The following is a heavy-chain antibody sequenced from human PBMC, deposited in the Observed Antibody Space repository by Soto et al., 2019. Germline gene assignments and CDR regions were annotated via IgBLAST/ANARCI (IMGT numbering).Heavy chain of an antibody. V-gene: IGHV3-30*18. D-gene: IGHD3-22*01. CDR1: GFTFSSYA. CDR3: AKDRDSSGYYISFFAY. CDR2: ISYDGSNK. Sequence: PGGSLRLACAASGFTFSSYAMSWVRQAPGKGLEWVAVISYDGSNKYYADSVKGRFTISRDNSKNTLYLQMNSLRAEDTAVYYCAKDRDSSGYYISFFAYWGQGTLVTVSS. J-gene: IGHJ4*02.